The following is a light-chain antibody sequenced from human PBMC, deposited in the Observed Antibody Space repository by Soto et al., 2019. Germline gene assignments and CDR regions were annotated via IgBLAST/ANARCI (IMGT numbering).Light chain of an antibody. CDR3: LQDHEYLT. CDR1: QAVSND. Sequence: AIQMTQSPSSLSASVGDRVTITCRASQAVSNDLGWYQQTPGKAPNLLIYAASTLQSGVPSRFIGSGSGTDFTLTISSLQPEDSASYYCLQDHEYLTFGGGTRVEIK. V-gene: IGKV1-6*01. J-gene: IGKJ4*01. CDR2: AAS.